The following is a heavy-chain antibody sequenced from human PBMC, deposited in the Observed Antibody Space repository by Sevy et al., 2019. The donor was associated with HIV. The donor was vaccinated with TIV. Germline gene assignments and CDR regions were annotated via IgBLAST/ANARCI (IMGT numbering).Heavy chain of an antibody. CDR3: TRWSGSQSIFDY. CDR1: GFIFGDYG. V-gene: IGHV3-49*04. D-gene: IGHD1-26*01. CDR2: FKSKIHGGTT. Sequence: GGSLRLSCTASGFIFGDYGMSWVRQAPGKGLEWIAFFKSKIHGGTTENAASVKGRFTISRDDSTNIVYLQMSNLKTEDTAVYYCTRWSGSQSIFDYWGQGTLVTVSS. J-gene: IGHJ4*02.